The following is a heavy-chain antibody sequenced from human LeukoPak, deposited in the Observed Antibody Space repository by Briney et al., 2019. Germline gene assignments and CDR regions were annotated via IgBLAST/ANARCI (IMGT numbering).Heavy chain of an antibody. J-gene: IGHJ4*02. D-gene: IGHD3-22*01. V-gene: IGHV4-39*07. Sequence: SETLSLTCTVSGASLSSSTYYWGWIRQPPGKGLEWIGSASYSGNTYYNPSLKSRVTILVDTSKNQFSLKMTSVTAADTAVYYCARDQYYDVSTYYEIDYWGQGTLVTVSS. CDR2: ASYSGNT. CDR3: ARDQYYDVSTYYEIDY. CDR1: GASLSSSTYY.